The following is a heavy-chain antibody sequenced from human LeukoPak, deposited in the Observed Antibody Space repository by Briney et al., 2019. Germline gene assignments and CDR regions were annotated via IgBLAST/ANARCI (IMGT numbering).Heavy chain of an antibody. Sequence: GRSLRLSCAASGFTFSSYAMRWVRQAPGKGLEWVSVISYDGSNKYYADSVKGRFTISRDNSKNTLYLQMNSLRVEDTAVYYCTRDFGRSSYYFDFWGQGTLVTVSS. CDR3: TRDFGRSSYYFDF. CDR1: GFTFSSYA. V-gene: IGHV3-30*04. J-gene: IGHJ4*02. CDR2: ISYDGSNK. D-gene: IGHD3-3*01.